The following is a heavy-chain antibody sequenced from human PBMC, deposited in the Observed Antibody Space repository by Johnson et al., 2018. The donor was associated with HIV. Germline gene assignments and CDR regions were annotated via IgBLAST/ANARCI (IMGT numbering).Heavy chain of an antibody. CDR3: AKGGDTTGYDSFDI. V-gene: IGHV3-43D*03. D-gene: IGHD1-26*01. J-gene: IGHJ3*02. CDR1: GFTFDDHA. Sequence: QLVESGGVVVQPGGSLTLSCAASGFTFDDHAMHWVRQAPGKGLEWVSLISWDGGSTYYGDSVKGRFTVSRDNSKNSLYLQMNSLRTEDTALYYCAKGGDTTGYDSFDIWGQGTMVTVSS. CDR2: ISWDGGST.